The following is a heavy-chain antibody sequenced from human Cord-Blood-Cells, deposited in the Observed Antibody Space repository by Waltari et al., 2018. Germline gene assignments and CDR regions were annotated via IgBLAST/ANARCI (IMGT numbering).Heavy chain of an antibody. J-gene: IGHJ4*02. Sequence: QVQLQQWGAGLLKPSETLSLTCAVYGGSFSGYYWSWIRQPPGKGLEWIGEINHSGSTNYNPSLKSRVTISVDTSKNQFSLKLSSVTAADTAVYYCARVSYYGSGSYDYWGQGTLVTISS. CDR3: ARVSYYGSGSYDY. V-gene: IGHV4-34*01. CDR2: INHSGST. D-gene: IGHD3-10*01. CDR1: GGSFSGYY.